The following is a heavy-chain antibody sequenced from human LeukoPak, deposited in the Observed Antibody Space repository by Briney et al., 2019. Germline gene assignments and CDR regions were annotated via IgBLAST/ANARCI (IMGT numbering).Heavy chain of an antibody. D-gene: IGHD1-26*01. J-gene: IGHJ4*02. Sequence: PGGSLRLSCAASGFTFSSYEMNWVRQAPGKGLEWVSCISSSGSTIYYADSVKGRFTISRDDSKNTLYLQMNSLRADDTAVYYCAKDLGRYRNNFFDYWGQGNLVTVSS. CDR2: ISSSGSTI. CDR3: AKDLGRYRNNFFDY. CDR1: GFTFSSYE. V-gene: IGHV3-48*03.